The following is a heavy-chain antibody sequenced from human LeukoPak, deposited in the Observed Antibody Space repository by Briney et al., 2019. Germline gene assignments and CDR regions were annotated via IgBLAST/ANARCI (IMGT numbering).Heavy chain of an antibody. V-gene: IGHV3-7*03. CDR2: IKQDGSEK. CDR3: ANPLGAARTPNFFDY. Sequence: QSGGSLRLSCAASGFTFSSYWMSWVRQAPGKGLEWVANIKQDGSEKYYVDSVKGRFTISRDNSKNTLYLQMNSLRAEDTAVYYCANPLGAARTPNFFDYGGREPLVTVPS. CDR1: GFTFSSYW. J-gene: IGHJ4*02. D-gene: IGHD3-16*01.